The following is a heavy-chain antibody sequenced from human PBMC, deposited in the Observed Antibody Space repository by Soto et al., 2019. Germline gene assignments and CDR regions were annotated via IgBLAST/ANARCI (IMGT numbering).Heavy chain of an antibody. V-gene: IGHV1-8*01. CDR3: ARGRSSGWPYSYYGMDV. J-gene: IGHJ6*02. Sequence: QVQLVQSGAEVKKPGASVKVSCKASGYTFTSYDINWVRQATGQGLEWMGWMNPNSGNTGYAQKFKGRVTMTRNTSISTAYMELSSLRSEDTAVYYCARGRSSGWPYSYYGMDVWGQGTTVTVSS. CDR2: MNPNSGNT. CDR1: GYTFTSYD. D-gene: IGHD6-19*01.